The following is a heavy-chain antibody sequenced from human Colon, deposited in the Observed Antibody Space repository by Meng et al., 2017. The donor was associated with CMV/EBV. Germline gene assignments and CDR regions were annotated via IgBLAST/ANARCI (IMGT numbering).Heavy chain of an antibody. CDR2: IRNKASSYTT. D-gene: IGHD1-14*01. Sequence: GESLKISCAASGFTFNDYYMDWVRQAPGKGLEWVGRIRNKASSYTTEYAASVKGRFTISRDDSKNSVYVQMNGLKTEDTAMYYCTRGYPVQLDYWGQGTVVTASS. V-gene: IGHV3-72*01. CDR1: GFTFNDYY. CDR3: TRGYPVQLDY. J-gene: IGHJ4*02.